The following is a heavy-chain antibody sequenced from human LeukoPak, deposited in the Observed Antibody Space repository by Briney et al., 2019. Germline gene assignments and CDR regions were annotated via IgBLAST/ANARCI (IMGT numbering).Heavy chain of an antibody. CDR3: ARSYCGGDCYSNYYYYYGMDV. CDR1: GGSIXSYY. Sequence: SETLSLTCTVSGGSIXSYYWSWIRQPPGKGLEWXGXIYYSGSTNYNPSLKSRVTISVDTSKNQFSLKLSSVTAADTAVYYCARSYCGGDCYSNYYYYYGMDVWGQGTTVTVSS. V-gene: IGHV4-59*01. D-gene: IGHD2-21*02. J-gene: IGHJ6*02. CDR2: IYYSGST.